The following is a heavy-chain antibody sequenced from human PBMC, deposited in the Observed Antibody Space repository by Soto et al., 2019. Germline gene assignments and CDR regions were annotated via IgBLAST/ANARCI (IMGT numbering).Heavy chain of an antibody. J-gene: IGHJ4*02. CDR3: ARDVDRYGYGGFDC. V-gene: IGHV1-46*01. CDR2: INPGGGGI. Sequence: QVQLVQSGAEVKKPGASVKVSCKASGYTFISFYMHWVRQAPGQGLEWMGMINPGGGGISYAQKFQGRLTMTRETSTSTVYMELSSLRSEDTAMYFCARDVDRYGYGGFDCWGQGALVTVSS. CDR1: GYTFISFY. D-gene: IGHD5-18*01.